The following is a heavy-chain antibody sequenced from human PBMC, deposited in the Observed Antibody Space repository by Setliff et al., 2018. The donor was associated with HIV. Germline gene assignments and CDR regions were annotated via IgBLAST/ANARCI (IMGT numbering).Heavy chain of an antibody. D-gene: IGHD3-22*01. CDR2: FDPDDGET. V-gene: IGHV1-24*01. Sequence: ASVKVSCKVSGYSLTELSMHWVRQAPGKGLEWMGGFDPDDGETVYAQQFQGRVTMTSDTSTNTVYMDLSSLRSDDTALYFCARRVSYASSGYPLGYWGQGTQVTVSS. CDR3: ARRVSYASSGYPLGY. J-gene: IGHJ4*02. CDR1: GYSLTELS.